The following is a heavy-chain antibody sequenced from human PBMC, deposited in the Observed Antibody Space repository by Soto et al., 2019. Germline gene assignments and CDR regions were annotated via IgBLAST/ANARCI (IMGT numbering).Heavy chain of an antibody. Sequence: GGSLRLSCAASGFTFSSYAMSWVRQAPGKGLEWVSAISGSGGSTYYADSVKGRFTISRDNSKNTLYLQMNSLRVEDTAVYYCAKGQWSTDTAMTLNYYYGMDVWGQGTTVTVSS. CDR1: GFTFSSYA. CDR2: ISGSGGST. V-gene: IGHV3-23*01. CDR3: AKGQWSTDTAMTLNYYYGMDV. D-gene: IGHD5-18*01. J-gene: IGHJ6*02.